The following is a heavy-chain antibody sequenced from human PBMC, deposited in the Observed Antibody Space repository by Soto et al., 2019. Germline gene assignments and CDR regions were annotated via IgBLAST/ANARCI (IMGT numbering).Heavy chain of an antibody. CDR2: IFYTGTT. Sequence: QVPLQESGPGLVKPSQTLSLTCNVSGASINSGGFYWTWVRQRPGKGLEWIGYIFYTGTTYYSPSLMSRATISVDTSEKQFYLKLNSVTAADTAVYYCARDAYSSSGYYYHGMDVWGQGTTVTVSS. D-gene: IGHD6-6*01. CDR3: ARDAYSSSGYYYHGMDV. J-gene: IGHJ6*02. V-gene: IGHV4-31*03. CDR1: GASINSGGFY.